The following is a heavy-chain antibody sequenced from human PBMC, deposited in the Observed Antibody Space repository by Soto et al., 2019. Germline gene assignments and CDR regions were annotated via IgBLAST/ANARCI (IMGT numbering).Heavy chain of an antibody. D-gene: IGHD3-10*01. CDR1: GFTFGDYA. J-gene: IGHJ3*02. V-gene: IGHV3-49*03. CDR2: IRSKAYGGTT. CDR3: TSPMVRGVILLRDAFDI. Sequence: GGSLRLSCTASGFTFGDYAMSWFRQAPGKGLEWVGFIRSKAYGGTTEYAASVKGRFTISRDDSKSIAYLQMNSLKTEDTAVYYCTSPMVRGVILLRDAFDIWGQGTMVTVSS.